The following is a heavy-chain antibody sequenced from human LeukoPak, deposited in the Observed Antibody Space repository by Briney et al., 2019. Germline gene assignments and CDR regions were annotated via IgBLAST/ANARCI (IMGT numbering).Heavy chain of an antibody. V-gene: IGHV1-18*01. CDR2: SSAYNGNT. D-gene: IGHD1-26*01. Sequence: ASVKVSCKTSGYTFTSNGISWVRQAPGQGLEWMGWSSAYNGNTNYAQKLQGRVTMTTDTSTSTASMELRSLRSDGTAVYYCARDLFPLVGATHFDYWGQGTLVTVSS. J-gene: IGHJ4*02. CDR3: ARDLFPLVGATHFDY. CDR1: GYTFTSNG.